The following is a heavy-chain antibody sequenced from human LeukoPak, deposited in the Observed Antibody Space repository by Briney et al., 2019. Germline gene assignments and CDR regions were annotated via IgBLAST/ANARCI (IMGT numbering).Heavy chain of an antibody. V-gene: IGHV4-34*01. Sequence: SETLSLTCAVYGVSFSGYYWSWIRQPPGKGLEWIGEINHSGSTNYNPSLKSRVTISVDTSKNQFSLKLSSVTAADTAVYYCARAYGSGSPPMNWFDPWGQGTLVTVSS. CDR3: ARAYGSGSPPMNWFDP. CDR1: GVSFSGYY. D-gene: IGHD3-10*01. J-gene: IGHJ5*02. CDR2: INHSGST.